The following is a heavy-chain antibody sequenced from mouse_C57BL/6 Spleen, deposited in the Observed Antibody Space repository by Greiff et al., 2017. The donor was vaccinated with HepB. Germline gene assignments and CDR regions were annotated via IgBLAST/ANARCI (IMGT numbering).Heavy chain of an antibody. CDR1: GFTFSSYA. V-gene: IGHV5-9-1*02. CDR2: ISSGGDYI. J-gene: IGHJ2*01. Sequence: EVKVVESGEGLVKPGGSLKLSCAASGFTFSSYAMSWVRQTPEKRLEWVAYISSGGDYIYYADTVKGRFTISRDNARNTLYLQMSSLKSEDTAMYYCTRDGGSTVVASYYFDYWGQGTTLTVSS. CDR3: TRDGGSTVVASYYFDY. D-gene: IGHD1-1*01.